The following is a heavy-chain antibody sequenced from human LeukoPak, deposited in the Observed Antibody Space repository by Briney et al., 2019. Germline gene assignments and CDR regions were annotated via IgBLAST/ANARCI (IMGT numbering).Heavy chain of an antibody. V-gene: IGHV3-23*01. CDR2: IPERGGGT. D-gene: IGHD2-8*01. J-gene: IGHJ4*02. Sequence: GGSLRLSCVVSGFSLGNYAMSWVRQAPGKGLEWVSYIPERGGGTKYADSVKGRFTISRDNSLNTLYLQMNSLRAEDTAVYYCARDWVQYDLPRYSDCWGQGALVTVSS. CDR1: GFSLGNYA. CDR3: ARDWVQYDLPRYSDC.